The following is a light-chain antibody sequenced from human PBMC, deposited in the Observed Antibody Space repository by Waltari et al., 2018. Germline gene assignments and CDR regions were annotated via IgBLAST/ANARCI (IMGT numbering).Light chain of an antibody. CDR3: QQYSSFST. Sequence: DIQMTQSPSTLSASVGDRVTISCRASQSVGTWFAWYQQKPGKAPKLLIYMASSLESGVPSRFSGSGSGTEFTLTISSLQPDDFATYSCQQYSSFSTFGQGTKVDI. CDR2: MAS. J-gene: IGKJ2*01. CDR1: QSVGTW. V-gene: IGKV1-5*03.